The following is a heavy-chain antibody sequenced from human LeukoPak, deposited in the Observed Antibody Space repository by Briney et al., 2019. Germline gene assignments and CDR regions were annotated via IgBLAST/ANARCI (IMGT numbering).Heavy chain of an antibody. CDR3: ARDAQRGFDYSNSLQY. Sequence: PGRSLRLSCAASGFVFSHYGLHWVRQAPGKGLEWVAVIWSDGSNTFYAGSVKGRFTISRENSQNTLFLQMNSLRADDTATYYCARDAQRGFDYSNSLQYWGHGTLVTVSS. CDR2: IWSDGSNT. V-gene: IGHV3-33*01. J-gene: IGHJ4*01. D-gene: IGHD4-11*01. CDR1: GFVFSHYG.